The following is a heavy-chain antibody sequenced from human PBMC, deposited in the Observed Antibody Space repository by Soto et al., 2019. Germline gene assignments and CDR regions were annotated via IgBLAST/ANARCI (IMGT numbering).Heavy chain of an antibody. J-gene: IGHJ6*03. D-gene: IGHD3-10*01. CDR2: INHSGST. CDR3: ARAGGSGSYYSFDYYYYYMDV. V-gene: IGHV4-34*01. Sequence: PTEPLSLTCAVYGASFSGYYWRWIPQPQGTGLEWIGEINHSGSTNYNPSLKSRVTISVDTSKNQFSLKLSSVTAADTAVYYCARAGGSGSYYSFDYYYYYMDVWGKGTTVT. CDR1: GASFSGYY.